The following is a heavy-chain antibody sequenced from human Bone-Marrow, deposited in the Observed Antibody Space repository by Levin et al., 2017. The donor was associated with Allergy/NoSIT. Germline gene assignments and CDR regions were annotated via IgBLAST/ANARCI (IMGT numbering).Heavy chain of an antibody. CDR2: IYHDGSN. J-gene: IGHJ4*02. V-gene: IGHV4-38-2*02. CDR1: GYSISRGYW. Sequence: SQTLSLTCAMSGYSISRGYWWAWFRQPPGKGLEWIASIYHDGSNFYNPSLKTRVTISVDKSKNQFSLTLTSATAADTAIYYCAKDPGAHDSSGLDNWGQGKLVTVSP. D-gene: IGHD3-22*01. CDR3: AKDPGAHDSSGLDN.